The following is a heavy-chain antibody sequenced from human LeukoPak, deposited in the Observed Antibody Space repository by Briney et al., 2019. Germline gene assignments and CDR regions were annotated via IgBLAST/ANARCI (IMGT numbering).Heavy chain of an antibody. V-gene: IGHV1-46*01. D-gene: IGHD3-22*01. CDR2: INPSGGST. CDR3: ARAGVRYYDSSARGGLDY. CDR1: GYTFTIYY. Sequence: ASVKVSCKASGYTFTIYYMHWVRQAPGQGLEWMGIINPSGGSTSYAQKFQGRVTMTRDTSTSTVYMELSSLRSEDTAVYYCARAGVRYYDSSARGGLDYWGQGTLVTVSS. J-gene: IGHJ4*02.